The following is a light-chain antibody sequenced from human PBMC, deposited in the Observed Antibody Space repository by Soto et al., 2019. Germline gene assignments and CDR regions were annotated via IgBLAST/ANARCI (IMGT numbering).Light chain of an antibody. CDR2: DAS. J-gene: IGKJ1*01. CDR3: QQYNSYSRT. V-gene: IGKV1-5*01. CDR1: QSISSW. Sequence: DIHMTQSPSTLSAALGDRVTITCRASQSISSWLAWYQQKPGKAPKLLIYDASSLESGVPSRFSGSGSGTEFTLTISSLQPDDFATYYCQQYNSYSRTFGQGTKVEIK.